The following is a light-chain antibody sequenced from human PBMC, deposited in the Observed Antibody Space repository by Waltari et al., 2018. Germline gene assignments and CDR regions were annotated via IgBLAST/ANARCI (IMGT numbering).Light chain of an antibody. CDR3: SSYTSSSTWV. J-gene: IGLJ3*02. V-gene: IGLV2-14*01. CDR1: SSDVGGYNY. CDR2: DVS. Sequence: QSALTQPASVSGSPGQLITISCTGTSSDVGGYNYVSWYQQPPGKAPKLIIYDVSNRPSGVSSRFSGSKSGNTASLTISGLQAEDEADYYCSSYTSSSTWVFGGGTKLTVL.